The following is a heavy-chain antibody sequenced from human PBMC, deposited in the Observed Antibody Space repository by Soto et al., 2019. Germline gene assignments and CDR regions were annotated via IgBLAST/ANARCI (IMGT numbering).Heavy chain of an antibody. V-gene: IGHV1-69*13. D-gene: IGHD3-22*01. CDR3: ARRGIPDYYDSSGLDY. J-gene: IGHJ4*02. Sequence: ASVKVSCRASGGTFSIYAISWVRQAPGQGLEWMGGIIPIFGTANYAQKFQGRVTITADESTSTAYMELMSLRSDDTAVYYCARRGIPDYYDSSGLDYWGQGTLVTVSS. CDR2: IIPIFGTA. CDR1: GGTFSIYA.